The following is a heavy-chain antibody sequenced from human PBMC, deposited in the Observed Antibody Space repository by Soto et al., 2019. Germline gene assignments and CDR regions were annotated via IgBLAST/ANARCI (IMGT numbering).Heavy chain of an antibody. J-gene: IGHJ4*02. V-gene: IGHV1-8*01. CDR3: ARGLSGSALYYFDY. Sequence: ASVKVSCKASGYTFTSYDINWVRQATGQGLEWMGWMNPNSGNTGYAQKIQGRGTMTRNTSISTAYMELSSLRSEDTAVYYCARGLSGSALYYFDYWGQGTLVTVSS. D-gene: IGHD1-26*01. CDR1: GYTFTSYD. CDR2: MNPNSGNT.